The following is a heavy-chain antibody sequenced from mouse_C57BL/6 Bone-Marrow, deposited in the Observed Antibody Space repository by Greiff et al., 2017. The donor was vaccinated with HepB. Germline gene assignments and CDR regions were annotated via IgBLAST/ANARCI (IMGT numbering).Heavy chain of an antibody. CDR2: IYPRSGNT. D-gene: IGHD1-1*01. V-gene: IGHV1-81*01. CDR1: GYTFTSYG. CDR3: ARRGPNYYGSSDGY. Sequence: QVQLQQSGAELARPGASVKLSCKASGYTFTSYGISWVKQRTGQGLEWIGEIYPRSGNTYYNEKFKGKATLTADKSSSTAYMELRSLTSEDSAVYFCARRGPNYYGSSDGYWGQGTTLTVSS. J-gene: IGHJ2*01.